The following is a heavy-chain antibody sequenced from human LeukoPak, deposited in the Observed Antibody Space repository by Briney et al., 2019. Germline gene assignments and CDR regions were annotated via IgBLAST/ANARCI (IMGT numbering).Heavy chain of an antibody. CDR3: ARPKVVVAATLDY. Sequence: ASVKVSCKASGGTFSSYVISWVRQAPGQGLEWMGGIIPIFGRVNYAQKFQGRVTITADKSTSTAYMELSSLRSEDTAVYYCARPKVVVAATLDYWGQGTLVTVSS. CDR2: IIPIFGRV. V-gene: IGHV1-69*06. CDR1: GGTFSSYV. J-gene: IGHJ4*02. D-gene: IGHD2-15*01.